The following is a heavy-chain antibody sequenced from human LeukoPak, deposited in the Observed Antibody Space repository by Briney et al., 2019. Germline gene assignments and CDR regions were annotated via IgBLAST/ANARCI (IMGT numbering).Heavy chain of an antibody. Sequence: ASVKVSCTASGGTFSSYAISWVRQAPGQGLEWMGGIIPIFGTANYAQKFQGRVTITADESTSTAYMELSSLRSDDTAVYYCARDSGGSGSPNFDYWGQGTLVTVSS. CDR1: GGTFSSYA. CDR2: IIPIFGTA. J-gene: IGHJ4*02. V-gene: IGHV1-69*13. D-gene: IGHD3-10*01. CDR3: ARDSGGSGSPNFDY.